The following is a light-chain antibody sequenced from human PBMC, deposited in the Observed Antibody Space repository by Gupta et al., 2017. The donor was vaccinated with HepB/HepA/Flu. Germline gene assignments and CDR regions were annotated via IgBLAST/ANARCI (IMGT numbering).Light chain of an antibody. CDR3: QQRSNWLT. J-gene: IGKJ4*01. V-gene: IGKV3-11*01. CDR2: DAS. Sequence: DIVLTQSPATLSLSPGERATLSCRASQSVSSYLAWYQQKPGQAPRLLIYDASNRATGIPARFSGSGSGTDFPLTISSLEPEDFAVYYCQQRSNWLTFGGGTKVEIK. CDR1: QSVSSY.